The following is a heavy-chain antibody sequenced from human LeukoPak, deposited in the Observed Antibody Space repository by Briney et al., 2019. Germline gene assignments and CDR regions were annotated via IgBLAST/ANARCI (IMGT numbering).Heavy chain of an antibody. CDR3: ARAPSRGWTTDWFDP. Sequence: SETLSLTCAVYGGSFSGYYWSWIRQPPGKGLDWIWEINHSGSTNYNPSLKSRVTISVDTSKNQFSLKLSSVTAADTAVYYCARAPSRGWTTDWFDPWGQGTLVTVSS. D-gene: IGHD5-24*01. V-gene: IGHV4-34*01. J-gene: IGHJ5*02. CDR1: GGSFSGYY. CDR2: INHSGST.